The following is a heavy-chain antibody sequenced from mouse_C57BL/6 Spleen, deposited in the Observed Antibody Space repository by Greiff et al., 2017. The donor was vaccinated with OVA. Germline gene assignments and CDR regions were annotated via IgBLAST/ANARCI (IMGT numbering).Heavy chain of an antibody. CDR1: GYTFPSYW. J-gene: IGHJ1*03. V-gene: IGHV1-7*01. D-gene: IGHD1-1*01. CDR2: INPRSGYT. CDR3: AKTHYCGSPYWYFDV. Sequence: QVQLQQSGAELAKPGASVKLSCKASGYTFPSYWMHWVKQRPGQGLEWIGYINPRSGYTKYNQKFKDKATLTADKSSSTAYMQLSSLTCEVTAVYYCAKTHYCGSPYWYFDVWGTGTTVTVSS.